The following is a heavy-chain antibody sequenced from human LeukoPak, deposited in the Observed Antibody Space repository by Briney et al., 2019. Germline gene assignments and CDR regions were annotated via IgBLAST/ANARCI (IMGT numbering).Heavy chain of an antibody. D-gene: IGHD3-10*01. V-gene: IGHV3-30*02. CDR3: AREKAWFGGLMDV. J-gene: IGHJ6*04. CDR2: IRFDESNK. CDR1: GFTFSSYG. Sequence: GGSLRLSCAASGFTFSSYGMHWVRQAPGKGLEWVAFIRFDESNKYYADSVKGRFTLSRDNAMNSLYLQMNSLRAEDMAVYYCAREKAWFGGLMDVWGKGTTVTISS.